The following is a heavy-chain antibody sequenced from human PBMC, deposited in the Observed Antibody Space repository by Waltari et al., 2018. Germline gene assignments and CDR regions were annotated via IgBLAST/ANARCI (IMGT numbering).Heavy chain of an antibody. CDR3: ARGIVGATGFDY. J-gene: IGHJ4*02. D-gene: IGHD1-26*01. V-gene: IGHV3-33*01. CDR1: GFTFSSYG. CDR2: IWYDGSNK. Sequence: QVQLVESGGGVVQPGRSLRLSCAATGFTFSSYGMHCVRQAPGKGLEWVAVIWYDGSNKYYADSVKGRFTISRDNSKNTLYLQMNSLRAEDTAVYYCARGIVGATGFDYWGQGTLVTVSS.